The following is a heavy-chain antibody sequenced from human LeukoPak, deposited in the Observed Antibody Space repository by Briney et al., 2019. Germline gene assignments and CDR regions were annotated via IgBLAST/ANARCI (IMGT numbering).Heavy chain of an antibody. CDR3: AKDRCSNGVGCYYYYMDV. Sequence: GGSLRLSCAASRFTFSRYGMHWVRQAPGKGLEWVAYIQYVGSNEQYADSVKGRFSISRDSSKNILYLQMNSLRAEDTAVYYCAKDRCSNGVGCYYYYMDVWGKGTTVTISS. CDR1: RFTFSRYG. CDR2: IQYVGSNE. V-gene: IGHV3-30*02. D-gene: IGHD2-8*01. J-gene: IGHJ6*03.